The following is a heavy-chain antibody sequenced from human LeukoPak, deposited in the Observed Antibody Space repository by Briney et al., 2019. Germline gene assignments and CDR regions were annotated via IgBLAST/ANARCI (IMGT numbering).Heavy chain of an antibody. J-gene: IGHJ4*02. V-gene: IGHV1-69*13. D-gene: IGHD1-26*01. Sequence: SVTVSCKASGGTFSSYATSWVRQAPGQGLVWMGGIIPIFGTANYAQKFQGRVTITADESTSTAYMELSSLRSEDTAVYYCARAQVGATDLGFDYWGQGTLVTVSS. CDR2: IIPIFGTA. CDR1: GGTFSSYA. CDR3: ARAQVGATDLGFDY.